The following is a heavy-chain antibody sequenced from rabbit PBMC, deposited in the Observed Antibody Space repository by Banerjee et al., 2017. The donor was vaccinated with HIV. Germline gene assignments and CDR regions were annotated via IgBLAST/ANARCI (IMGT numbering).Heavy chain of an antibody. V-gene: IGHV1S40*01. J-gene: IGHJ4*01. Sequence: QSLEESGGDLVKPGASLTLTCTASGFSFSSSYYMCWVRQAPGKGLEWVACVDVGSGGNSYYASWAKGRFTISKTSSTTVTLQMTSLTAADTATHFCARNAGNGDWYFNLWGLGTLVTVS. CDR1: GFSFSSSYY. D-gene: IGHD2-1*01. CDR2: VDVGSGGNS. CDR3: ARNAGNGDWYFNL.